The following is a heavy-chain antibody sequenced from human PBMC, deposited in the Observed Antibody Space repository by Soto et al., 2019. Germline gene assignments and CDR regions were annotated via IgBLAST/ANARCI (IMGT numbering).Heavy chain of an antibody. V-gene: IGHV1-46*01. CDR3: ARGRGVVVISPDAFDI. J-gene: IGHJ3*02. D-gene: IGHD3-22*01. Sequence: ASVKVSCKASGYTFTSYYMHWVRQAPGQGLEWMGKINPSGGSTSYAQKFQGRVTMTRDTSTSTVYMELSSLRSEDTAVYYCARGRGVVVISPDAFDIWGQGTMVTVSS. CDR1: GYTFTSYY. CDR2: INPSGGST.